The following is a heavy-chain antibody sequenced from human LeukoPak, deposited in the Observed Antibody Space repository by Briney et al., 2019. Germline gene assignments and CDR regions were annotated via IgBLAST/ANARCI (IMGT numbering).Heavy chain of an antibody. Sequence: PGGSLRLSCAASGFTFSSYAMSWVRQAPGKGLEWVSAISGSGGSTYYADSVKGRFTISGDNSKNTLYLQMNSLRAEDTAVYYCARALGGGNYYDYWGQGTLVTVSS. D-gene: IGHD2-15*01. CDR3: ARALGGGNYYDY. V-gene: IGHV3-23*01. J-gene: IGHJ4*02. CDR1: GFTFSSYA. CDR2: ISGSGGST.